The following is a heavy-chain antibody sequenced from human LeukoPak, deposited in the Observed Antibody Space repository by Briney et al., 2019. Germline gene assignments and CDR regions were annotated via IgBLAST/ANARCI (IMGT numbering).Heavy chain of an antibody. CDR2: ISSSSTI. V-gene: IGHV3-48*04. Sequence: GGSLRLSCAASGFTFSSYSMNWVRQAPGKGLEWVSYISSSSTIYYADSVKGRFTISRDNAKNSLYLQMNSLRAEDTAVYYCASLPADYYYGMDVWGQGTTVTVSS. CDR3: ASLPADYYYGMDV. J-gene: IGHJ6*02. CDR1: GFTFSSYS.